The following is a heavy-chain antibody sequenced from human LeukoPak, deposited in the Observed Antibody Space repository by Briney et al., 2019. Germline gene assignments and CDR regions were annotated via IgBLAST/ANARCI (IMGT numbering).Heavy chain of an antibody. Sequence: PGRSLRLSCAASGFTFSSYGMHWVRQAPGKGLEWVAVISYDGSNKYYADSVKGRFTISRDNSKNTLYLQMNSLRAEDTAVYYCANTLYSSGWYGRSDAFDIWGQGTMVTVSS. D-gene: IGHD6-19*01. CDR2: ISYDGSNK. J-gene: IGHJ3*02. CDR1: GFTFSSYG. CDR3: ANTLYSSGWYGRSDAFDI. V-gene: IGHV3-30*18.